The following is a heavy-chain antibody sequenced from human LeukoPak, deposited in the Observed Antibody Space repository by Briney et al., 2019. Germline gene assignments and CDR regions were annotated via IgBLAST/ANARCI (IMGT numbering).Heavy chain of an antibody. D-gene: IGHD2-2*02. CDR1: GFTFDDYA. J-gene: IGHJ4*02. V-gene: IGHV3-9*01. CDR2: NSWNSGAI. CDR3: AKGLSKSSSASYYTD. Sequence: GRSLRLSCAASGFTFDDYAMHWVRHAPGKGLEWVSGNSWNSGAIGYADSVKGRFTISRDNAKHSLYLQMNSLRAEDTALYYCAKGLSKSSSASYYTDWGQGTLVTVSS.